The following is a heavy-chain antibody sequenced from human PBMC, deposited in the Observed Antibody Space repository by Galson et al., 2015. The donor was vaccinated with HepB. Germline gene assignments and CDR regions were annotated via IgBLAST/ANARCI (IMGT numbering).Heavy chain of an antibody. V-gene: IGHV3-74*01. J-gene: IGHJ6*02. D-gene: IGHD3-10*01. CDR1: GFTFSRYW. Sequence: SLRLSCAASGFTFSRYWMHWVRQAPGKGLVWVSRINSDGRSTSYADSVKGRFTISRDNAKNTMYLQMNSLRAEDTAVYYCARDQVLWFGSDEGGMDVWGQGPTVTVSS. CDR2: INSDGRST. CDR3: ARDQVLWFGSDEGGMDV.